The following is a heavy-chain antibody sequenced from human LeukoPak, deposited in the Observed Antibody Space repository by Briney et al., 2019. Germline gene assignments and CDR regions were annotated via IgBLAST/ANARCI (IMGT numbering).Heavy chain of an antibody. CDR2: ISGSGGST. Sequence: TGGSLRLSCAASGFTFSSYAMSWVRQAPGKGLEWVSAISGSGGSTYYADSVKGRFTISRDNSKNTLYLQMNSLRAEDTAVYYCARDRMYCSSTSCYNLPLYGMDVWGQGTTVTVSS. CDR3: ARDRMYCSSTSCYNLPLYGMDV. D-gene: IGHD2-2*02. V-gene: IGHV3-23*01. CDR1: GFTFSSYA. J-gene: IGHJ6*02.